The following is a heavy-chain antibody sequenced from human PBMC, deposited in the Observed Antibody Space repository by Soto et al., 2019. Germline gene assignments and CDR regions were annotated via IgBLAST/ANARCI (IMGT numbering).Heavy chain of an antibody. Sequence: QVQLQQWGAGLLKPSETLSLTCAVYGGSFSGYYWSWIRQPPGKGLEWIGEINHSGSTNYNPSLTSRVTISVDTSKNQFSLKLSSVTAADTAVYYCASRDSSGYYKEDYWGQGTLVTVSS. V-gene: IGHV4-34*01. CDR1: GGSFSGYY. CDR3: ASRDSSGYYKEDY. CDR2: INHSGST. J-gene: IGHJ4*02. D-gene: IGHD3-22*01.